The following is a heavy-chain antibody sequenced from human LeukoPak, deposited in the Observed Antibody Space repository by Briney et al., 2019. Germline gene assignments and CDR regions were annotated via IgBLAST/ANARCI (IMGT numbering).Heavy chain of an antibody. CDR3: ARGHYGLDV. J-gene: IGHJ6*02. CDR2: ISTSGDYT. V-gene: IGHV3-48*03. CDR1: GFTFSSYE. Sequence: GGALRLSCAASGFTFSSYEVNWVRRAPGKGREWVSYISTSGDYTNYADSVMGRYTMSRDNARNSLYLQMSSLRDEDTAVYYCARGHYGLDVWGQGTTVTVSS.